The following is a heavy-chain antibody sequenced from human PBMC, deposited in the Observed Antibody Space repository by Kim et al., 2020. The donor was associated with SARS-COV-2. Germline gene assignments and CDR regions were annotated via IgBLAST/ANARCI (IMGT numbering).Heavy chain of an antibody. D-gene: IGHD3-9*01. J-gene: IGHJ4*02. Sequence: GGSLRLSCAASGFTFSSYAMHWVRQAPGKGLEWVAVISYDGSNKYYADSVKGRFTISRDNSKNTLYLQMNSLRAEDTAVYYCARDRHTLRYFDYWGQGTLVTVSS. CDR3: ARDRHTLRYFDY. V-gene: IGHV3-30*04. CDR2: ISYDGSNK. CDR1: GFTFSSYA.